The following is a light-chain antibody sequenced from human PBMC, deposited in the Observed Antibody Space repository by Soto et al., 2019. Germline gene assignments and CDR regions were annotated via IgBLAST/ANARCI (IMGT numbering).Light chain of an antibody. CDR2: GAS. J-gene: IGKJ1*01. CDR3: QQYDT. CDR1: QSVSSSY. V-gene: IGKV3-20*01. Sequence: EIVLTQSPGTLSLSPGERATLSCRASQSVSSSYLAWYQQKPGQAPRLLIYGASSGATGIPDRFSGSGSGTDFTLTISRVEPEDFAVYYCQQYDTFGQGTKVEIK.